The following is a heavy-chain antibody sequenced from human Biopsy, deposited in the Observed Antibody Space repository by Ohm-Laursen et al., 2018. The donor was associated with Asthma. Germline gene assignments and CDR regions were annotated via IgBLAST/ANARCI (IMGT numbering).Heavy chain of an antibody. V-gene: IGHV3-20*01. J-gene: IGHJ3*02. D-gene: IGHD4-17*01. CDR1: GFTFDDYA. CDR3: ARDRAVTGLNDAFDT. Sequence: GSLRLSCAASGFTFDDYAMSWVRQALGKGLEWVSGINWDGGSTGYADSVKGRFTISRDNAKNSLYLQMNSLRAEDTALYHCARDRAVTGLNDAFDTWGQGTMVTVSS. CDR2: INWDGGST.